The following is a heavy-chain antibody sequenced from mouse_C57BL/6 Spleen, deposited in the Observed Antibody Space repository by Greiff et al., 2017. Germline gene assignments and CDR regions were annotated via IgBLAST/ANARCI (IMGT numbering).Heavy chain of an antibody. CDR1: GYAFSSSW. D-gene: IGHD2-12*01. CDR3: AIYSLYAMGY. V-gene: IGHV1-82*01. J-gene: IGHJ4*01. Sequence: QVQLKESGPELVKPGASVKISCKASGYAFSSSWMNWVKQRPGKGLEWIGRIYPGDGDTHYNGKFQGKATLTADKSSSTAYLQLSSLTSEDSAVYFCAIYSLYAMGYWGQGTSVTVSS. CDR2: IYPGDGDT.